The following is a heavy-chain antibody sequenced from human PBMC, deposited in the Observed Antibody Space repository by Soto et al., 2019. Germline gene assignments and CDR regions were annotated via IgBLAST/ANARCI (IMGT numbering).Heavy chain of an antibody. CDR1: GGSISSYY. J-gene: IGHJ5*02. CDR3: ARDYGRWLDA. V-gene: IGHV4-59*01. CDR2: IYYSGST. D-gene: IGHD3-10*01. Sequence: SLTCTVSGGSISSYYWSWIRQPPGKGLEWIGYIYYSGSTNYNPSLKSRVTISVDTSKNQFSLKLSSVTAADTAVYYCARDYGRWLDAWGQGTLVTVSS.